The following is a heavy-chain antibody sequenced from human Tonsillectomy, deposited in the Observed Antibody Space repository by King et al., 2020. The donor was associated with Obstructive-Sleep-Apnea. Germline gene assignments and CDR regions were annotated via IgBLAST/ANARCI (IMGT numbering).Heavy chain of an antibody. V-gene: IGHV1-69*01. Sequence: VQLVESGAEVKKPGSSVKVSCKASGGTFSSYAISWVRQAPGQVLEWMGGIIPIFGTANYAQKFQGRVTLTADESTSTAYMELSSLRSEDTAVYYCASNPTANYYYYYYGMDVWGQGTTVTVSS. CDR1: GGTFSSYA. J-gene: IGHJ6*02. CDR3: ASNPTANYYYYYYGMDV. CDR2: IIPIFGTA. D-gene: IGHD4-17*01.